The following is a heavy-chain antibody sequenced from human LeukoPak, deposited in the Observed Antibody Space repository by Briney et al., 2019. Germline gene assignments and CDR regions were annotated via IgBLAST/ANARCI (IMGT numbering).Heavy chain of an antibody. CDR1: GYIFTVYY. J-gene: IGHJ3*02. Sequence: ASVKVSCKASGYIFTVYYIHWVRQAPGQGLEWMGWINPNSGGTNYAQKFQGRVTMTRDTSFSTAYMDLSRLRSDDTAVYYCARDRDGNHDDFDIWGQGTMVTVSS. CDR2: INPNSGGT. V-gene: IGHV1-2*02. D-gene: IGHD5-24*01. CDR3: ARDRDGNHDDFDI.